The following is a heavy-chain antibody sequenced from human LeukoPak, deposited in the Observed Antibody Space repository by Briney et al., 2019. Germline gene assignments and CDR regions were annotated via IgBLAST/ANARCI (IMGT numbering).Heavy chain of an antibody. CDR2: ISSSSSTI. CDR3: AREPSEGIAAAGPYAFDI. J-gene: IGHJ3*02. V-gene: IGHV3-48*04. Sequence: GGSLRLSCAASGFTFSSYSMNWVRQAPGKGLEWVSYISSSSSTIYYADSVKGRFTISRDNAKNSLYLQMNSLRAEDTAVYYCAREPSEGIAAAGPYAFDIWGQGTMVTVSS. CDR1: GFTFSSYS. D-gene: IGHD6-13*01.